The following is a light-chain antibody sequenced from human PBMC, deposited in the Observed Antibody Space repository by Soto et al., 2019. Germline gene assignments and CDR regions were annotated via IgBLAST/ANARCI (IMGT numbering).Light chain of an antibody. J-gene: IGKJ2*01. CDR2: GAS. Sequence: IQLTQSPSSVSASVGDRVTITCRASQRIDTWLAWYQQKPGKAPNLLIYGASNWQSGVPSRFSGSGSGTDFILTISSLQPEDFATYYCQQSNTFPYTFGQGTKLEL. CDR1: QRIDTW. V-gene: IGKV1-12*01. CDR3: QQSNTFPYT.